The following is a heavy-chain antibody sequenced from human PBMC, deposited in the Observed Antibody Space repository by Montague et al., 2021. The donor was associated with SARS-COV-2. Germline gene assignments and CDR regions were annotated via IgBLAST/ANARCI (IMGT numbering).Heavy chain of an antibody. V-gene: IGHV4-59*01. Sequence: SETLSLTCTVSGGSISTYYWSWIRQPPGKGLEWIGYIYYSGSTYYNPSLKSRVTISVDTSKNQFSLKLSSVTAADTAVYYCARVNRWYYYGLWVSAHFDYWGQGTLVTVSS. CDR3: ARVNRWYYYGLWVSAHFDY. CDR1: GGSISTYY. D-gene: IGHD3-10*01. CDR2: IYYSGST. J-gene: IGHJ4*02.